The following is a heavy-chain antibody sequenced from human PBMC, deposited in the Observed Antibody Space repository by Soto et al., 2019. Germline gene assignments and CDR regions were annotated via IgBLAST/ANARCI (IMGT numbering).Heavy chain of an antibody. CDR2: IYHSGST. CDR3: ARAKVPCGQPLFSSGALFDY. Sequence: SETLSLTCAVSCGSISSGGYSWSWIRQPPGKGLEWIGYIYHSGSTYYNPSLKSRVTISVDRSKNQFSLKLSSVTAADTAVYYCARAKVPCGQPLFSSGALFDYWGQGPLVTVSP. J-gene: IGHJ4*02. D-gene: IGHD3-3*01. V-gene: IGHV4-30-2*01. CDR1: CGSISSGGYS.